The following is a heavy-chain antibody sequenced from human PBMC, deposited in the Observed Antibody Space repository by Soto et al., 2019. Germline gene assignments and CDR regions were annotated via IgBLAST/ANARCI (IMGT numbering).Heavy chain of an antibody. V-gene: IGHV3-33*08. CDR2: IWYDGSNK. J-gene: IGHJ6*02. CDR3: ARDLDIAAAGTQHYYYYGMDV. CDR1: GFTFSSYG. Sequence: GGSLRLSCAASGFTFSSYGMHWVRQAPGKGLEWVAVIWYDGSNKYYADSVKGRFTISRDNSKNTLYLQMNSLRAEDTAVYYCARDLDIAAAGTQHYYYYGMDVWGQGTTVTVSS. D-gene: IGHD6-13*01.